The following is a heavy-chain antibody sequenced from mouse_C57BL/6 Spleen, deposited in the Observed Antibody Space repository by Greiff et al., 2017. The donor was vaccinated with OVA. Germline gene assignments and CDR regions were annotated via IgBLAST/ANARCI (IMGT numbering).Heavy chain of an antibody. J-gene: IGHJ3*01. D-gene: IGHD1-1*01. CDR2: INPNNGGT. CDR1: GYTFTDYN. Sequence: EVQLQQSGPELVKPGASVKIPCKASGYTFTDYNMDWVKQSHGKSLEWIGDINPNNGGTIYNQKFKGKATLTVDKSSSTAYMELRSLTSEDTAVYYCARGDYYYGSSYDWFAYWGQGTLVTVSA. V-gene: IGHV1-18*01. CDR3: ARGDYYYGSSYDWFAY.